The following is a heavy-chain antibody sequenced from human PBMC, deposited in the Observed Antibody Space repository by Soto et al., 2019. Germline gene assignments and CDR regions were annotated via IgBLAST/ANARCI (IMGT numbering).Heavy chain of an antibody. D-gene: IGHD3-10*01. V-gene: IGHV3-30*18. CDR3: AKDFTYGSGSYYNALDY. J-gene: IGHJ4*02. CDR1: GFTFSSYG. CDR2: ISYDGSNK. Sequence: GGSLRLSCAASGFTFSSYGVHWVRQAPGKGLEWVAVISYDGSNKYYADSVKGRFTISRDNSKNTLYPQMNSLRAEDTAVYYCAKDFTYGSGSYYNALDYWGQGTLVTVSS.